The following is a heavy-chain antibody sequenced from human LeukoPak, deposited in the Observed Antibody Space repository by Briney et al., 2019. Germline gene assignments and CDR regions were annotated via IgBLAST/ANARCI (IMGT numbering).Heavy chain of an antibody. CDR2: ISESGDAT. CDR1: EFTFSSCA. CDR3: AKDRDC. J-gene: IGHJ4*02. V-gene: IGHV3-23*01. Sequence: GGSLRLSCAASEFTFSSCAMSWVRQAPGKGLEWVSAISESGDATYYADSVRGRFTISRDNSKNTLYLQMNRLRVDDTAIYYCAKDRDCWGQGTLVTVSS.